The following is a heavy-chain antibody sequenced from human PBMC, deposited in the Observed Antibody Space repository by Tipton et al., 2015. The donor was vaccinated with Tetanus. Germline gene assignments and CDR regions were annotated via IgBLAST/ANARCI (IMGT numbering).Heavy chain of an antibody. J-gene: IGHJ5*02. Sequence: LRLSCTVSGGSIRGGTFYWGWIRQPPGKGLEWIGSIYESGDTYYIPSLKSRVTISVDTSKNQFCLNLNSVTAADTAVYYCARQADNWFDPWGQGTQVTVSS. CDR3: ARQADNWFDP. CDR2: IYESGDT. CDR1: GGSIRGGTFY. V-gene: IGHV4-39*01.